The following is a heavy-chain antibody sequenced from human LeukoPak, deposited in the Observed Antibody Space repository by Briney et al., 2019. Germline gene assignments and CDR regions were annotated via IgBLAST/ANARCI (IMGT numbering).Heavy chain of an antibody. Sequence: AGGSLRLSCAASGFTFDDYAMHWVRQAPGKGLEWVSLISWDGGSTYYADSVKGRFTISRDNSKNSLYLQMNSLRAEDTALHYCAKGTSSWHEFDYWGQGTLVTVSS. D-gene: IGHD6-13*01. J-gene: IGHJ4*02. CDR2: ISWDGGST. V-gene: IGHV3-43D*03. CDR3: AKGTSSWHEFDY. CDR1: GFTFDDYA.